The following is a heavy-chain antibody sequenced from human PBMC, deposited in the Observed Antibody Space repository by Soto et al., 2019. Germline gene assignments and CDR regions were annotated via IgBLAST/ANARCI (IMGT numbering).Heavy chain of an antibody. CDR1: GGSISSGGYY. CDR2: IYYSGST. D-gene: IGHD3-22*01. J-gene: IGHJ6*02. Sequence: SETLSLTCTVSGGSISSGGYYWSWIRQHPGKGLEWIGYIYYSGSTYYNPSLKSRVTISVDTSKNQFSLKLSSVTAADTAVYYCARGPVYYATLSYGMDVWGQGTTVTVSS. CDR3: ARGPVYYATLSYGMDV. V-gene: IGHV4-31*03.